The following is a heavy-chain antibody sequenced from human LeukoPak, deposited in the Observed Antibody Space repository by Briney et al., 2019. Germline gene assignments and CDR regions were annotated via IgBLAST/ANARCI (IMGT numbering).Heavy chain of an antibody. CDR3: ASGSPGVVTLYYFDY. D-gene: IGHD3-3*01. CDR2: IKQDGGEK. V-gene: IGHV3-7*03. CDR1: GFTFGSYW. J-gene: IGHJ4*02. Sequence: GGSLRLSCAASGFTFGSYWMSWVRQAPGKGLEWVANIKQDGGEKYYVDSVKGRFTISRDNAKNSLYLQMNSLRAEDTAVYYCASGSPGVVTLYYFDYWGQGTLVTVSS.